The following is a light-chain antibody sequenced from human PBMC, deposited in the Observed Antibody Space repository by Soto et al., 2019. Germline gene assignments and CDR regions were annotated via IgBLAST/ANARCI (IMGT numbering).Light chain of an antibody. Sequence: QSVLTQPPSASGSPGQSVTISCTGTSSDVGGYNYVSWYQQHPGKAPKLMIYGVSKRPSGVPDRFSGSKSGNTASLTVSGLQAEDEADYYCSSYAGSNHNWVFGGGTKLTVL. V-gene: IGLV2-8*01. CDR1: SSDVGGYNY. J-gene: IGLJ3*02. CDR2: GVS. CDR3: SSYAGSNHNWV.